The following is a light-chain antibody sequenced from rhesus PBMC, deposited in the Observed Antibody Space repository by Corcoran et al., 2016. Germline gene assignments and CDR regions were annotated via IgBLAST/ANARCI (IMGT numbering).Light chain of an antibody. CDR2: KAS. V-gene: IGKV1-22*01. Sequence: DIQMTQSPSSLSASVGDTVTITCRASQSISSWLAWSQQKPGKAPKLLIYKASTLQSGFPSRFSGSGSGTDFTLTISSLQSEDFATYYGQQYSSSPYSFGQGTKVEIK. J-gene: IGKJ2*01. CDR3: QQYSSSPYS. CDR1: QSISSW.